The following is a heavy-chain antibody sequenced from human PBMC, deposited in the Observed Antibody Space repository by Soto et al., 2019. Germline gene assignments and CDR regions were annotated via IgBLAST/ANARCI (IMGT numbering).Heavy chain of an antibody. CDR1: GGTFSSSG. J-gene: IGHJ6*02. D-gene: IGHD3-16*02. V-gene: IGHV1-69*11. Sequence: QVHLVQSGTEVKKPGSSVKVACKASGGTFSSSGFSWVRQAPGQGREWMGMIVPSLDTTNYAQKFQARVTITADEVTSTAYMELRSLRSEDTDVYDCARWPQPRYTADPYAVDVWGQGTRVIVSS. CDR2: IVPSLDTT. CDR3: ARWPQPRYTADPYAVDV.